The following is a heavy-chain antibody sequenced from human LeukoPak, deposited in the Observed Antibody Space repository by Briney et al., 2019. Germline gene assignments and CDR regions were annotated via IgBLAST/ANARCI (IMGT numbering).Heavy chain of an antibody. CDR2: INPNSGGT. CDR3: ARVLTIQLWGYYFDY. CDR1: GYTFTGYY. J-gene: IGHJ4*02. D-gene: IGHD5-18*01. V-gene: IGHV1-2*02. Sequence: ASVKVSCKASGYTFTGYYMHWARQAPGQGLEWMGWINPNSGGTNYAQKFQGRVTMTRDTSISTAYMELSRLRSDDTAVYYCARVLTIQLWGYYFDYWGQGTLVTVSS.